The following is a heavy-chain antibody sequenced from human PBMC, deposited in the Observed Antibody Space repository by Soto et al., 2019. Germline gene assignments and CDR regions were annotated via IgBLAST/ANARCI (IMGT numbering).Heavy chain of an antibody. Sequence: GGSLRLSCAASGFTFSGSTMLWVRQASGKGLEWVGRIRSKANNYATAYAASVKGRVTISRDDSKNTAYLQLNSLKTEDTAVYYCSTHRGDYSSSSPDSWGQGTLVTVSS. CDR3: STHRGDYSSSSPDS. V-gene: IGHV3-73*01. D-gene: IGHD6-6*01. J-gene: IGHJ4*02. CDR2: IRSKANNYAT. CDR1: GFTFSGST.